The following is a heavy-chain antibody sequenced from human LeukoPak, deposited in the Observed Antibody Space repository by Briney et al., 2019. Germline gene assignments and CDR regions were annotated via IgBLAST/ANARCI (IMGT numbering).Heavy chain of an antibody. CDR3: AKDRPNGFDY. Sequence: GGSLRLSCTASGFTLRNYAMSWVRQAPGKGRVWISAAVGSGASTSSDDSVRGRFTVPRDNSKNTLYLQMNSLRAEDTAVYYCAKDRPNGFDYWGQGTLVTVSS. J-gene: IGHJ4*02. D-gene: IGHD6-6*01. CDR2: AVGSGAST. V-gene: IGHV3-23*01. CDR1: GFTLRNYA.